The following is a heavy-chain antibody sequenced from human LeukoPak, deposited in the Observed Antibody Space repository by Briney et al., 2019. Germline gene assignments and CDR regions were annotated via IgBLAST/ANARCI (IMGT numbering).Heavy chain of an antibody. Sequence: GGSLRLSCAASGFTFSSYAMSWVRQAPGKGLEGVSAISGSGGSTYYADSVKGRFTISRDNSKNTLYLQMNSLRAEDTAVYYCAKDLGYDILTGYFLGYYYMDVWGKGTTVTVSS. J-gene: IGHJ6*03. D-gene: IGHD3-9*01. CDR1: GFTFSSYA. CDR2: ISGSGGST. V-gene: IGHV3-23*01. CDR3: AKDLGYDILTGYFLGYYYMDV.